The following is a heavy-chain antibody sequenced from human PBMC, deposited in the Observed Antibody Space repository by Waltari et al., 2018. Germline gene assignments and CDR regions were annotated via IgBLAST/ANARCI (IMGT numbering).Heavy chain of an antibody. D-gene: IGHD6-13*01. CDR2: IYDSGIT. CDR1: GGSISSGDYY. J-gene: IGHJ4*02. V-gene: IGHV4-30-4*08. CDR3: ASEIAAAGCFDY. Sequence: QVQLQESGPGLVKPSQTLSLTCTVSGGSISSGDYYWSWTRQPPGKGREWNGYIYDSGITYSNPSLKSRVTISVDTSKNQFSLKLSSVTAADTAVYYCASEIAAAGCFDYWGQGTLVTVSS.